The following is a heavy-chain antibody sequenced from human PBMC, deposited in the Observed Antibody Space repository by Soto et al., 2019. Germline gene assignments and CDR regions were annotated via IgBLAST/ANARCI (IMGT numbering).Heavy chain of an antibody. CDR3: ALIDKWEPGY. CDR1: GGTFCSYA. J-gene: IGHJ4*02. Sequence: ASVKVSCTASGGTFCSYAISWVRQAPGQGLEWMGGIIPIFGTANYAQKFQGRVTITADESTSTAYMELSSLRSEDTAVYYCALIDKWEPGYWGQGTLVTAPQ. D-gene: IGHD1-26*01. CDR2: IIPIFGTA. V-gene: IGHV1-69*13.